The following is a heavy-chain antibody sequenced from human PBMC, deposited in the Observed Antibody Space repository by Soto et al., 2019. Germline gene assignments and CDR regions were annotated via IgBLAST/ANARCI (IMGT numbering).Heavy chain of an antibody. V-gene: IGHV1-69*02. J-gene: IGHJ3*02. CDR2: IIPMLGIA. CDR3: XXXXXXGXVFDI. Sequence: QVQLVQSGAEVKKPGSAVKVSCKDSGGTFSTYSMFWVRQAPGQGLEWMGRIIPMLGIANYAQKFQGRVTXXXXXXXXXXXXXXXXXXXXXXXXXXXXXXXXXGXVFDIWGQGTMVTVSS. CDR1: GGTFSTYS.